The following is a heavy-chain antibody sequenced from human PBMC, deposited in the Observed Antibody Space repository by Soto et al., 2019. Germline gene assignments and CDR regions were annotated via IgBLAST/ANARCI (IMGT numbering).Heavy chain of an antibody. J-gene: IGHJ6*02. V-gene: IGHV3-30*18. D-gene: IGHD3-10*01. CDR2: ISYDGGNK. CDR1: GFTFSSYG. Sequence: QVQLVESGGGVVQSGMSLRLSCAASGFTFSSYGMHWVRQAPGKGLEWVAVISYDGGNKYYADSVKGRFTISRDSSKNTLYLEMNSLRPEDTAVYYCAKGEYYYGSGSPYYGMDVWGQGTTVTVSS. CDR3: AKGEYYYGSGSPYYGMDV.